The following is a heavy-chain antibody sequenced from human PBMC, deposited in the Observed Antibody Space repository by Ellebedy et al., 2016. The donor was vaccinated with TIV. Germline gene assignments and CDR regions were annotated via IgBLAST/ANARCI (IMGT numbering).Heavy chain of an antibody. CDR3: ASGYSGYDNYGMDV. D-gene: IGHD5-12*01. CDR1: GYSFTSYW. V-gene: IGHV5-10-1*01. J-gene: IGHJ6*02. Sequence: GGSLRLSCKGSGYSFTSYWISWVRQMPGKGLEWMGRIDPSDSYTNYSPSFQGHVTISADKSISTAYLQWSSLKASDTAMYYCASGYSGYDNYGMDVWGQGTTVTVSS. CDR2: IDPSDSYT.